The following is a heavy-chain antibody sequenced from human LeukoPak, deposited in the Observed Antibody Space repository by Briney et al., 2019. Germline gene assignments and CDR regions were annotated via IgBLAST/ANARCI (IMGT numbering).Heavy chain of an antibody. D-gene: IGHD2-21*01. CDR2: INPSGGST. V-gene: IGHV1-46*03. Sequence: ASVKVSCKASGYTFTSYDINWVRQATGQGLEWMGIINPSGGSTSYAQKFQGRVTMTRDTSTSTVYMELSSLRSEDTAVYYCARIAYCGGDCYLNSLDYWGQGTLVTVSS. CDR3: ARIAYCGGDCYLNSLDY. J-gene: IGHJ4*02. CDR1: GYTFTSYD.